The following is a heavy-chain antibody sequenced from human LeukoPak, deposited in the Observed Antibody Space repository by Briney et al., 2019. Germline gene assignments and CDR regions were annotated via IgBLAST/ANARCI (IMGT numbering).Heavy chain of an antibody. D-gene: IGHD3-22*01. CDR3: AKVSSGYLAAFDN. Sequence: GGSLRLSCGVSGFTFSSYAMSWVRQAPGKGLEWVSDISGSGGSTYYAHSVKGRFTISRDNSKNTLYLQMNSLRAEDSALYYCAKVSSGYLAAFDNWGQGTMVIVSS. CDR1: GFTFSSYA. V-gene: IGHV3-23*01. CDR2: ISGSGGST. J-gene: IGHJ3*02.